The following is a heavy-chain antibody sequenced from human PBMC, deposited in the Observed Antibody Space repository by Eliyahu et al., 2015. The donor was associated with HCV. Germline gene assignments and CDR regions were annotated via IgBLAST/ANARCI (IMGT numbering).Heavy chain of an antibody. CDR3: VMHNYDETVESQNY. CDR2: ISFXGSEK. CDR1: GFDFNKYG. J-gene: IGHJ4*02. V-gene: IGHV3-30*05. Sequence: LVESGGGVFQPGTSLTLSCXASGFDFNKYGMHWVRQAPGKGLEWVAVISFXGSEKYYRDSVRGRFIVSRDNFGNTLFLQMRDVTLEDTGVYYCVMHNYDETVESQNYWGPGTSLIVSS. D-gene: IGHD3-16*01.